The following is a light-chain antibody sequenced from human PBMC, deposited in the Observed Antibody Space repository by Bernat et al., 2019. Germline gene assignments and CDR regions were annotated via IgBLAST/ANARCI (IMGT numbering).Light chain of an antibody. J-gene: IGLJ3*02. V-gene: IGLV2-14*01. Sequence: QSALTQPASVSGSPGQSITISCTGTNSDVGGYDFVSWYQQHPGKVPKLIIYDVSNRPSGVSNRSSGSKSGNTASLTISGIQAEDDAAYYCTSYTSSTTRCLFGGGPTLNVL. CDR3: TSYTSSTTRCL. CDR2: DVS. CDR1: NSDVGGYDF.